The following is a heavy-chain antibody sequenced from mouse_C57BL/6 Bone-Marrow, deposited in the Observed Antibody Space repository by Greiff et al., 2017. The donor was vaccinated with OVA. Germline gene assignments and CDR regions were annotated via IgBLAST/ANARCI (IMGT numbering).Heavy chain of an antibody. Sequence: QVQLQQSGAELVKPGASVKMSCKASGYTFTSYWLTWVKQRPGQGLEWIGDIYPGSGSTNYNEKFKSKATLTVDTSSSTAYMQLSSLTSEDSAVYYCARGYYGSRFDYWGQGTTLTVSS. D-gene: IGHD1-1*01. CDR2: IYPGSGST. CDR3: ARGYYGSRFDY. CDR1: GYTFTSYW. V-gene: IGHV1-55*01. J-gene: IGHJ2*01.